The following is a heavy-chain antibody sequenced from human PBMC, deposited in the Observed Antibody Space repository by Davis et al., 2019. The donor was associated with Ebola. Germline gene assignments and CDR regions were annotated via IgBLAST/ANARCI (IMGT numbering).Heavy chain of an antibody. CDR2: IVPIYGTS. V-gene: IGHV1-69*13. CDR1: GGTFKNFA. Sequence: SVKVSCKASGGTFKNFAFSWVRQAPGQGLEWVGGIVPIYGTSINAQKFQGRVTITADEFTSATFMELSSLGSEDTAVYYCARDLLRDIVVVVAATTPGYWGQGTLVTVSS. J-gene: IGHJ4*02. CDR3: ARDLLRDIVVVVAATTPGY. D-gene: IGHD2-15*01.